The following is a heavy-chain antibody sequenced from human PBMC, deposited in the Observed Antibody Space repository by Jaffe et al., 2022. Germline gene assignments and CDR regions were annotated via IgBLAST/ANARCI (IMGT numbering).Heavy chain of an antibody. D-gene: IGHD5-12*01. CDR1: GFSLSTTGMC. J-gene: IGHJ4*02. Sequence: QVTLRESGPALVKPTQTLTLTCTFSGFSLSTTGMCVSWVRQPPGKALEWLALIDWVDDKFYNTSLKTRLTISKGTSKNQVVLRMTDMDPVDTATFYCARMVSGYGGPDYWGQGTLVTVSS. CDR2: IDWVDDK. V-gene: IGHV2-70*20. CDR3: ARMVSGYGGPDY.